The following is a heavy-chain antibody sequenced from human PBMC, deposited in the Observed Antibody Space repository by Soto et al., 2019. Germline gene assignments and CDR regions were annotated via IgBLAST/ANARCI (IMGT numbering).Heavy chain of an antibody. V-gene: IGHV1-18*01. D-gene: IGHD2-15*01. CDR2: ISAYNGNT. CDR1: GYTFTSYG. J-gene: IGHJ3*02. CDR3: AREVEVVDAMERAFDT. Sequence: ASVKVSCKASGYTFTSYGISWVRQAPGQGLEWMGWISAYNGNTNYAQKLQGRVTMTTDTSTSTAYMELRSLRSDDTAVYYCAREVEVVDAMERAFDTWGQGTMVTVSS.